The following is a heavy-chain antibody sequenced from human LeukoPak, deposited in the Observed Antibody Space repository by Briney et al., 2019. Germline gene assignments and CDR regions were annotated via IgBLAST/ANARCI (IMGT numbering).Heavy chain of an antibody. CDR3: ARARAAAGIPQGGQGGKDYWYFDL. Sequence: SETLSLTCTVSGGSISSYYWSWIRQPAGKGLEWIGRIYTSGSNNYHPSLKSRVTMSVDTSKNHFSLKLSSVTAADTAEYYCARARAAAGIPQGGQGGKDYWYFDLWGRGTQVTVSS. CDR2: IYTSGSN. D-gene: IGHD6-13*01. J-gene: IGHJ2*01. V-gene: IGHV4-4*07. CDR1: GGSISSYY.